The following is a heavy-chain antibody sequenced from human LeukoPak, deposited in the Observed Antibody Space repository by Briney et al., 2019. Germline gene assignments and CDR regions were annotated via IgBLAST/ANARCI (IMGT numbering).Heavy chain of an antibody. J-gene: IGHJ5*02. CDR3: ARGRGQTLLFRRGFDP. CDR2: INHSGST. V-gene: IGHV4-34*01. D-gene: IGHD2-21*02. Sequence: SETLSLTCAVYGGSFSGYYWSWIRQPPGKGLEWIGEINHSGSTNYNPSLKSRVTISVDTSKNQFSLKLSSVTAADTAVYYCARGRGQTLLFRRGFDPWGQGTLVTVSS. CDR1: GGSFSGYY.